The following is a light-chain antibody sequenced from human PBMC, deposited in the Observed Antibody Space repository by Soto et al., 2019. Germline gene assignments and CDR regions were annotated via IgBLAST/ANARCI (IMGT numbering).Light chain of an antibody. V-gene: IGKV3-15*01. CDR3: QQYKNWPPIT. CDR1: QSIYEK. CDR2: DAS. Sequence: IMMTQSPATLSVSPGERVTLSCRASQSIYEKLAWYQQKPGQTPRLVIYDASTRATGIPARFSGSGSGTDFTLTISRLEPEDSAVYYCQQYKNWPPITFGQGTLLEIK. J-gene: IGKJ5*01.